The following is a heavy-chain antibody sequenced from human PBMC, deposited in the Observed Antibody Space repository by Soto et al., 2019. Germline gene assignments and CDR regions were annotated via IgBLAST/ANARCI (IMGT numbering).Heavy chain of an antibody. D-gene: IGHD2-8*01. CDR2: IWYDGSNK. CDR1: GFTFSSYG. V-gene: IGHV3-33*01. Sequence: QVQLVESGGGVAQPGRSLRLSCAASGFTFSSYGMHWVRQAPGKGLEWVAVIWYDGSNKYYADSVKGRFTISRDNSKNTLYLQMTSLRAEDTAVYYCARDGPGDCTNGVCYTLPYYYYGMDVWGQGTTVTVSS. CDR3: ARDGPGDCTNGVCYTLPYYYYGMDV. J-gene: IGHJ6*02.